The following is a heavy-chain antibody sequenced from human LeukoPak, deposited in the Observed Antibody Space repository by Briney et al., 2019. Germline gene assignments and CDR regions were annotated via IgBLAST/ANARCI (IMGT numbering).Heavy chain of an antibody. CDR2: IYYSGTT. J-gene: IGHJ4*02. Sequence: SETLSLTCTVSGGSISSGGYYWSWIRQHPGKGLEWIGYIYYSGTTYYNPSLKSRLTISVDTSKNQFSLKLSSVTAADTAVYYCARVGGGSGWYYFDYWGQGTLVTVSS. D-gene: IGHD6-19*01. V-gene: IGHV4-31*03. CDR1: GGSISSGGYY. CDR3: ARVGGGSGWYYFDY.